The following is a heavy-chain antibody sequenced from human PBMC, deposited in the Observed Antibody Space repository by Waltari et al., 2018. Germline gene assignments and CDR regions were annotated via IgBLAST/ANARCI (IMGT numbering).Heavy chain of an antibody. CDR1: GYSFTSYW. J-gene: IGHJ2*01. CDR3: ARRRYGDYLSWYFDL. CDR2: SYPGDSYT. D-gene: IGHD4-17*01. Sequence: EVQLVQSGAEVKKPGESLKISCKGSGYSFTSYWIGWVRQMPGKGLEGMGISYPGDSYTRYSPSFQGQVTISADKSISTAYLQWSSLKASDTAMYYCARRRYGDYLSWYFDLWGRGTLVTVSS. V-gene: IGHV5-51*01.